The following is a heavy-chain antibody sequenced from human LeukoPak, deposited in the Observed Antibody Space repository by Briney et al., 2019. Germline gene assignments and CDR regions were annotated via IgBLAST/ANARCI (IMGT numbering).Heavy chain of an antibody. CDR1: GGSISSGGYY. CDR3: ARDGFYDSSGYRAYGMDV. D-gene: IGHD3-22*01. V-gene: IGHV4-61*08. CDR2: IYYSGST. Sequence: PSQTLSLTCTVSGGSISSGGYYWSWIRQPPGKGLEWIGYIYYSGSTNYNPSLKSRVTISVDTSKNQFSLKLSSVTAADTAVYYCARDGFYDSSGYRAYGMDVWGQGTTVTVSS. J-gene: IGHJ6*02.